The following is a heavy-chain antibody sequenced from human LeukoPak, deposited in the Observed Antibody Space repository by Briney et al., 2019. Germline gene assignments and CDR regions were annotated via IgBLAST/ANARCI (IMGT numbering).Heavy chain of an antibody. CDR2: ISYDGGIT. D-gene: IGHD3-10*01. Sequence: PGRSLRLSCAASGFTFSSYAMHWVRQAPGKGLEWVAVISYDGGITNYADSVKGRFTISRDNSKNTLYLQLNSLRAEDAAVYYCARDSTYYYASGSSGPHYFDYWGQGTLDTVSS. V-gene: IGHV3-30*01. CDR1: GFTFSSYA. J-gene: IGHJ4*02. CDR3: ARDSTYYYASGSSGPHYFDY.